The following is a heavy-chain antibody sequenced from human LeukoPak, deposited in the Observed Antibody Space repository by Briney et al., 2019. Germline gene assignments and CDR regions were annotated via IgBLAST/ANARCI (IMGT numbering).Heavy chain of an antibody. Sequence: GASVKVSCKASGYTFTGYYMHWVRRAPGQGLEWMGWINPNSGGTNYAQKFQGWVTMTRDTSISTAYMELSRLRSDDTAVYYCARANWAYYFDYWGQEPRVTVS. V-gene: IGHV1-2*04. CDR2: INPNSGGT. CDR3: ARANWAYYFDY. J-gene: IGHJ4*02. D-gene: IGHD7-27*01. CDR1: GYTFTGYY.